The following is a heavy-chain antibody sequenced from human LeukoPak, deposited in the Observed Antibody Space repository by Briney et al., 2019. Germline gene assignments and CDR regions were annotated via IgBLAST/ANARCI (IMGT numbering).Heavy chain of an antibody. J-gene: IGHJ6*04. V-gene: IGHV3-53*01. Sequence: PGGSLRLSCAASGFTVSSNYMSWVRQAPGKGLEWVSVIYSGGSTYYADSVKGRFTISRDNSKNTLYLQMNSLRAEDTAVYYCARDGKGVVVATIWGSDYYYGMDVWGKGTTVTVSS. D-gene: IGHD5-12*01. CDR1: GFTVSSNY. CDR3: ARDGKGVVVATIWGSDYYYGMDV. CDR2: IYSGGST.